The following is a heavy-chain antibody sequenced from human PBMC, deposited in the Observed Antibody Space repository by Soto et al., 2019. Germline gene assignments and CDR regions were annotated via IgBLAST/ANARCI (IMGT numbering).Heavy chain of an antibody. CDR1: GGSISSSNW. V-gene: IGHV4-4*02. Sequence: PSETLSLTCAVSGGSISSSNWWSWVRQPPGKGLELIGEIYHSGSTNYNPSLKSRVTISVDKSKNQFSLKLSSVTAADTAVYYCARESSMAQNFDYWGQGTLVTVSS. J-gene: IGHJ4*02. CDR2: IYHSGST. CDR3: ARESSMAQNFDY.